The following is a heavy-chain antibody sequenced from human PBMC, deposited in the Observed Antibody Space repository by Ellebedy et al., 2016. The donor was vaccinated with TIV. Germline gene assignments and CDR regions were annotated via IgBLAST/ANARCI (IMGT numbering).Heavy chain of an antibody. CDR1: GYSFSTHW. D-gene: IGHD4-11*01. Sequence: GESLKISCQGSGYSFSTHWIGWVRQMPGKGLEWMGIIYPGDSDTRYSPSFQGQVTISADKSISTAYLQWSSLKASDTAMYYCARTPDYRFDPWGQGTLVTVSS. CDR2: IYPGDSDT. CDR3: ARTPDYRFDP. J-gene: IGHJ5*02. V-gene: IGHV5-51*01.